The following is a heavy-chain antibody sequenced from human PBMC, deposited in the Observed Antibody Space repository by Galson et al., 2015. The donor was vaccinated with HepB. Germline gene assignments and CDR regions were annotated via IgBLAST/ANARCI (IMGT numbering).Heavy chain of an antibody. D-gene: IGHD3-3*01. Sequence: TLSLTCTVSGGSISSYYWSWIRQPPGKGLEWIGYIYYSGSTNYNPSLQSRVTISVDTSKNQFSLKVSSVTAADTAVYYCARTNFDFWSGSGYWGQGTLVTVSS. CDR3: ARTNFDFWSGSGY. CDR1: GGSISSYY. CDR2: IYYSGST. J-gene: IGHJ4*02. V-gene: IGHV4-59*01.